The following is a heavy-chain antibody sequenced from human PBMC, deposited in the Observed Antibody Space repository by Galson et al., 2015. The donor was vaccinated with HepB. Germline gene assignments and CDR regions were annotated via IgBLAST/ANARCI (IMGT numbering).Heavy chain of an antibody. CDR3: ARSRPGVAAADHGGYYYYYGMDV. J-gene: IGHJ6*02. CDR1: GGTFSSYT. D-gene: IGHD6-13*01. V-gene: IGHV1-69*02. Sequence: SVKVSCKASGGTFSSYTISWVRQAPEQGLEWMGRIIPILGIANYAQKFQGRVTITADKSTSTAYMELSSLRSEDTAVYYCARSRPGVAAADHGGYYYYYGMDVWGQGTTVTVSS. CDR2: IIPILGIA.